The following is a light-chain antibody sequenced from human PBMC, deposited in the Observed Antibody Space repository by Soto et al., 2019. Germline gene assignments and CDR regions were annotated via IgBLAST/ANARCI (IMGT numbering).Light chain of an antibody. V-gene: IGKV3-15*01. J-gene: IGKJ1*01. CDR2: GAS. CDR3: QQYNNWPLWT. CDR1: QSVSSN. Sequence: EIVMTQSPATLSVSPGERATLSCRASQSVSSNLAWYHQKPGQAHRLLIYGASTRATGIPARFSGSGSRTEFTLPISSLQSEDVAVYYCQQYNNWPLWTFGQGTKVEIK.